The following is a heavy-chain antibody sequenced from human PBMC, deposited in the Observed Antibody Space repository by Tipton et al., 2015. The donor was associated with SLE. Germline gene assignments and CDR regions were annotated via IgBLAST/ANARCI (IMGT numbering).Heavy chain of an antibody. CDR2: ISSSSSTI. V-gene: IGHV3-48*01. J-gene: IGHJ3*02. CDR1: GFTFSSYS. Sequence: GSLRLSCAASGFTFSSYSMNWVRQAPGKGLEWVSYISSSSSTIYYADSVKGRFTISRDNAKNSLYLQMNSLRAEDTALYYCAKGIAAAGHDAFDIWGQGTMVTVSS. CDR3: AKGIAAAGHDAFDI. D-gene: IGHD6-13*01.